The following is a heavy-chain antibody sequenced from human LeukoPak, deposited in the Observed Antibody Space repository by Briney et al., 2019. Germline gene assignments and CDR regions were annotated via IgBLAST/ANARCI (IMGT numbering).Heavy chain of an antibody. CDR1: GFTFSSYG. V-gene: IGHV3-30*03. CDR2: ISYDGSNK. CDR3: ARDRGYCRGTTCYAYYFDS. J-gene: IGHJ4*02. D-gene: IGHD2-2*01. Sequence: GGSLRLSCAAFGFTFSSYGIHWVRQAPGKGLEWVAVISYDGSNKYYADSVKGRFTISRDNAKNSLYLQMNSLRAEDTAVYYCARDRGYCRGTTCYAYYFDSWGQGTLVTVSS.